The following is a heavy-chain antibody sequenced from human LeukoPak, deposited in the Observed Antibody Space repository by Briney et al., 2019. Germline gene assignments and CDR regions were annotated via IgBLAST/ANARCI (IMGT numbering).Heavy chain of an antibody. J-gene: IGHJ6*04. V-gene: IGHV3-74*01. CDR3: SSEPTVPRDYYYYGMDV. Sequence: PGGSLRLSCAASGFTFSTYWMHWVRQAPGKGLVWVSRISSDGSSTSYADSVKGRFTISRDNAKNTLYLQMNSLRAEDTAVYYCSSEPTVPRDYYYYGMDVWGKGTTVTVSS. CDR1: GFTFSTYW. D-gene: IGHD4-17*01. CDR2: ISSDGSST.